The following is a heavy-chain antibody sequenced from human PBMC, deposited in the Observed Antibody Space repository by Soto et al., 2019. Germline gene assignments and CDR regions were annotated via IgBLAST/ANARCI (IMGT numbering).Heavy chain of an antibody. J-gene: IGHJ5*02. V-gene: IGHV1-8*01. CDR3: ARGNDFWSGEPERNWFDP. D-gene: IGHD3-3*01. CDR2: MNPNSGNT. Sequence: ASVKVSCKASGYTFTSYDINWVRQATGQGLEWMGWMNPNSGNTGYAQKFQGRVTMTRNTSISTAYMELSSLRSEDTAVYYCARGNDFWSGEPERNWFDPWGQGTLVTVSS. CDR1: GYTFTSYD.